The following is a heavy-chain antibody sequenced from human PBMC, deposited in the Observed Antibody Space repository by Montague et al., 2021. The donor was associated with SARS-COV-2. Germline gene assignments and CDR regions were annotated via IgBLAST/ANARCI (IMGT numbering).Heavy chain of an antibody. D-gene: IGHD5-18*01. CDR2: IHHSGST. V-gene: IGHV4-4*02. Sequence: SETLSLTCAVSGGSISSSYWWCWVRQPPGRGLEWIGEIHHSGSTNYTPSLTSRATMSVNRSKNHFSLRLSSVTAADTAMYYCARGSYGGWTGYYFDYWGQGTLVTVSS. J-gene: IGHJ4*02. CDR1: GGSISSSYW. CDR3: ARGSYGGWTGYYFDY.